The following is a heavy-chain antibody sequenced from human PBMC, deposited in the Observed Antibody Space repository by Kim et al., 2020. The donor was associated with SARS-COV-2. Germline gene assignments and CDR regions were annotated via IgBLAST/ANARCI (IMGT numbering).Heavy chain of an antibody. Sequence: GGSLRLSCAASGFTFSDYYMSWIRQAPGKGLEWVSYISSSSSYTNYADSVKGRFTISRDNAKNSLYLQMNSLRAEDTAVYYCARVMAPAAVGPYYYYGMDVWGQGTTVTVSS. V-gene: IGHV3-11*05. CDR2: ISSSSSYT. J-gene: IGHJ6*02. CDR1: GFTFSDYY. CDR3: ARVMAPAAVGPYYYYGMDV. D-gene: IGHD6-13*01.